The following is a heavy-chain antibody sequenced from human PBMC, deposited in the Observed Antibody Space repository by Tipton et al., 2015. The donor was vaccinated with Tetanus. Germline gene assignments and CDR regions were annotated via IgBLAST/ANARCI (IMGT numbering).Heavy chain of an antibody. J-gene: IGHJ4*02. CDR3: ARRAGTSRFDY. CDR1: GGSISTYY. Sequence: TLSLTCIVSGGSISTYYWSWIRQRPGRGLEWVGYVHYTGKDNYNPSLKSRVTVSVDKSKNQLSLKLRSVTAADTAVYYCARRAGTSRFDYWGQGTLVTVSS. V-gene: IGHV4-59*13. D-gene: IGHD1-1*01. CDR2: VHYTGKD.